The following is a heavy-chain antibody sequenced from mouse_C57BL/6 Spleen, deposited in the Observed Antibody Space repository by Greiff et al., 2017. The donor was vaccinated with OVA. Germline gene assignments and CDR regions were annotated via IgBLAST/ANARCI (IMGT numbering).Heavy chain of an antibody. D-gene: IGHD2-2*01. CDR2: IDPENGDT. CDR1: GFNIKDDY. J-gene: IGHJ1*03. Sequence: EVKLVESGAELVRPGASVKLSCTASGFNIKDDYMHWVKQRPEQGLEWIGWIDPENGDTEYASKFQGKATITADTSSNTAYLQLSSLTSEDTAVYYCTTMVTTRYFDVWGTGTTVTVSS. CDR3: TTMVTTRYFDV. V-gene: IGHV14-4*01.